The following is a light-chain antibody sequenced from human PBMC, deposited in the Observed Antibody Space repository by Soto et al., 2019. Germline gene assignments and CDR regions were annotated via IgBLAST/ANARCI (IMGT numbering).Light chain of an antibody. CDR2: DVS. CDR3: QQRSN. CDR1: QSVTSN. Sequence: EIVLTQSPATLSLSPGERATLSCRASQSVTSNLAWYQQKPGQPPRLLIYDVSNRATGIPARFSGSGSGTDFTLTISSLEPEDFAVYYCQQRSNFGQGTRLEIK. J-gene: IGKJ5*01. V-gene: IGKV3-11*01.